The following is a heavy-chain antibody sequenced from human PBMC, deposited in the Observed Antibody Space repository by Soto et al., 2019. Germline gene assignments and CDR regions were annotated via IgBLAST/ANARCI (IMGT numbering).Heavy chain of an antibody. CDR3: ARGVGARITMVRGVDRFDY. Sequence: GGSLRLSCAASGFTFSSYGMHWVRQAPGKGLEWVAVIWYDGSNKYYADSVKGRSTISRDNSKNTLYLQMNSLRAEDTAVYYCARGVGARITMVRGVDRFDYWGQGTLVTVSS. CDR1: GFTFSSYG. CDR2: IWYDGSNK. D-gene: IGHD3-10*01. V-gene: IGHV3-33*01. J-gene: IGHJ4*02.